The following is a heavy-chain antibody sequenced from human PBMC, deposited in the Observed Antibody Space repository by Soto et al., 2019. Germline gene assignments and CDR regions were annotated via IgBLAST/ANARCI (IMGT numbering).Heavy chain of an antibody. J-gene: IGHJ4*02. Sequence: EVQLVESGGGLVKPGGSLRLSCAASGFTFSRDNMNWVRQAPGKGLEWVSSISGSSSYIHYADSVKGRFTISRDNAKNSLYLQMNSVGAEDTAVYYCARGLWFGELPCFDYWGQGTLVTVSS. D-gene: IGHD3-10*01. V-gene: IGHV3-21*01. CDR2: ISGSSSYI. CDR3: ARGLWFGELPCFDY. CDR1: GFTFSRDN.